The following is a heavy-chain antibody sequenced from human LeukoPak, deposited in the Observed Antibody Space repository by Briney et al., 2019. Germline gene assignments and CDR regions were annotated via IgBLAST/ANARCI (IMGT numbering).Heavy chain of an antibody. Sequence: APVEVSCKASGYTFTDYYIQWMRQAPGQGLEWMGWINANSGATKCAPKLQGRTTMTRDTSISTAYMELSGLSSDDTAMYYCARLREGLYHFDYWGQGTLVTVSS. CDR1: GYTFTDYY. CDR3: ARLREGLYHFDY. J-gene: IGHJ4*02. D-gene: IGHD3-16*02. V-gene: IGHV1-2*02. CDR2: INANSGAT.